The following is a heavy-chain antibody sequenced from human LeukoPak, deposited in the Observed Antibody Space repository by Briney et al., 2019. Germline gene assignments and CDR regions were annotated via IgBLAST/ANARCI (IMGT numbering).Heavy chain of an antibody. V-gene: IGHV4-59*01. CDR3: ARGRVSSSTWYSTYYYFFYMDF. D-gene: IGHD4-11*01. CDR2: VDHTGST. J-gene: IGHJ6*03. Sequence: SETLSLTCTVSGDSISSYYWSWIRQPPGKGLEWIGYVDHTGSTKFNPSLNGRVSISRDTSNNFFSLRLRSVTAADTAVYFCARGRVSSSTWYSTYYYFFYMDFWGKGTTVTVSS. CDR1: GDSISSYY.